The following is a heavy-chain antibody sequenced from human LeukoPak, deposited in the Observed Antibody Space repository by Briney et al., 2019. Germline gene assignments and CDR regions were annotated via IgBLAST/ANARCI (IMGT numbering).Heavy chain of an antibody. CDR2: INPNSGGT. Sequence: ASVTVSCKASGYTFTGYYMHWVRQAPGQGLEWMGWINPNSGGTNYAQKFQGRVTMTRDTSISTAYMELSRLRSDDTAVYYCARGTLTQWLVRGFNYWGQGTLVTVSS. D-gene: IGHD6-19*01. CDR3: ARGTLTQWLVRGFNY. J-gene: IGHJ4*02. CDR1: GYTFTGYY. V-gene: IGHV1-2*02.